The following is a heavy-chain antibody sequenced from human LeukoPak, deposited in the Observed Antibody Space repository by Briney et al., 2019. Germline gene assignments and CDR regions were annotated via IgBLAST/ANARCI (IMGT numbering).Heavy chain of an antibody. CDR1: GGSVSTIDYY. Sequence: SQTLSLTCTVSGGSVSTIDYYWGWIRQSPVKGLEWIGDVFYTGKTNYNPSLRGRATISIDTSKNQFSLKLSYVTAADPAVYYCARVFDSWGQGTLATVSS. CDR2: VFYTGKT. J-gene: IGHJ4*02. CDR3: ARVFDS. V-gene: IGHV4-39*07.